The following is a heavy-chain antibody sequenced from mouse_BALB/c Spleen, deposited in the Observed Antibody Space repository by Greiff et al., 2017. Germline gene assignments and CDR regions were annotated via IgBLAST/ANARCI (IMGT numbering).Heavy chain of an antibody. CDR3: ARWDYDGDYFDY. D-gene: IGHD2-4*01. CDR2: ISSGSSTI. J-gene: IGHJ2*01. CDR1: GFTFSSFG. V-gene: IGHV5-17*02. Sequence: EVQVVESGGGLVQPGGSRKLSCAASGFTFSSFGMHWVRQAPEKGLEWVAYISSGSSTIYYADTVKGRFTISRDNPKNTLFLQMTSLRSEDTAMYYCARWDYDGDYFDYWGQGTTLTVSS.